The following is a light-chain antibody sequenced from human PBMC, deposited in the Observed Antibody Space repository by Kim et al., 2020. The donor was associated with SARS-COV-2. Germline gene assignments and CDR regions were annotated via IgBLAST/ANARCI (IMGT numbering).Light chain of an antibody. V-gene: IGKV2-28*01. CDR3: MQALQAPYS. J-gene: IGKJ2*03. Sequence: PASISCRSSQSLLHRNGYNYLDWYLQKPGQSPQLLIYLGSNRASGVPDNFSGSGSGTDFTLKISRVEAEDVGVYYCMQALQAPYSFGQGTKLEI. CDR2: LGS. CDR1: QSLLHRNGYNY.